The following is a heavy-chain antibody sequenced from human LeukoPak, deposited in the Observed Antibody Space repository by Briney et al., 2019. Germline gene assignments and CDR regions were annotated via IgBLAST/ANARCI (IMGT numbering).Heavy chain of an antibody. CDR2: INPNSGGT. CDR1: GYIFTGYY. D-gene: IGHD1-1*01. CDR3: ARDGRGGRIAPWDY. Sequence: ASVKVSCKASGYIFTGYYIHWVRQAPGQGLQWMVWINPNSGGTNYAQKFQGRVTMTRDTSISTAYMELSRLRSDDTAVYYCARDGRGGRIAPWDYWGQGTLVTVSS. V-gene: IGHV1-2*02. J-gene: IGHJ4*02.